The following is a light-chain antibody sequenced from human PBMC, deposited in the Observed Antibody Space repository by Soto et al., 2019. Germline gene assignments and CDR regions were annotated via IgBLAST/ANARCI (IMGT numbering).Light chain of an antibody. Sequence: QSALTQPRSVSGSPGQSVTISCTGTSSDVGTYNYVSWYQQHPGKAPKLMIFDVNKWPSGVPDRFSGSKSGNTASLTISGLQAEDEADYYCCSYAGTYTFYVFGTGTKVTVL. J-gene: IGLJ1*01. V-gene: IGLV2-11*01. CDR2: DVN. CDR1: SSDVGTYNY. CDR3: CSYAGTYTFYV.